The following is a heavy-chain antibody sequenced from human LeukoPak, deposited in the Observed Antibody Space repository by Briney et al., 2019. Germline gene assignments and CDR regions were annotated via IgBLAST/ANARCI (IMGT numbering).Heavy chain of an antibody. CDR1: GFTFSTYG. CDR2: IWYDGSNK. CDR3: AREDSSGSDSFDY. Sequence: GGSLRLSCAASGFTFSTYGMHWARQAPGKGLEWVAVIWYDGSNKYYADSVKGRFTISRDNSKNTLYLQMNSLRAEDTAAYYCAREDSSGSDSFDYWGQGTLVTVSS. J-gene: IGHJ4*02. V-gene: IGHV3-33*01. D-gene: IGHD6-19*01.